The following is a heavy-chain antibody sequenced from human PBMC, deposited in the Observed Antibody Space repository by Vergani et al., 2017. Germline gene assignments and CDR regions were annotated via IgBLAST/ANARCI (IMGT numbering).Heavy chain of an antibody. D-gene: IGHD6-13*01. CDR2: VFHSGSA. J-gene: IGHJ6*02. V-gene: IGHV4-38-2*02. CDR1: GYSISRGYY. CDR3: ASESKGIAAAGPYYYYGMDV. Sequence: QVQLQESGPGLVKPSETLSLTCSVSGYSISRGYYWGWIRQPPGKGLEWIATVFHSGSAYYNPSLRRRVTISVETSKNQFSLRLTTLTAADTAVYYCASESKGIAAAGPYYYYGMDVWGQGTTVTVSS.